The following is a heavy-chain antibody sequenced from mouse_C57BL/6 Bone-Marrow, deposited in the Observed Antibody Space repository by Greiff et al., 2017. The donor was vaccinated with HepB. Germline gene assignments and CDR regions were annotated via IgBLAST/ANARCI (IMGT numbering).Heavy chain of an antibody. Sequence: EVKLVESGGGLVKPGGSLKLSCAASGFTFSSYAMSWVRQTPEKRLEWVANISDGGSYTYYPDNVKGRFTISRDNAKNNLYLQMSHLKSEDTAIYYCAREDYINLAWFAYWGQGTLVTVSS. CDR2: ISDGGSYT. V-gene: IGHV5-4*01. CDR1: GFTFSSYA. CDR3: AREDYINLAWFAY. J-gene: IGHJ3*01. D-gene: IGHD2-5*01.